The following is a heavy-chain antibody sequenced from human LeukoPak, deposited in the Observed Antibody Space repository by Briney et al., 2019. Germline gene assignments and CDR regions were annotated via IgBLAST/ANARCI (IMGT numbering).Heavy chain of an antibody. CDR3: ARVDWAHFDY. Sequence: SETLSLTCTVSGGSISSSSYYWGWIRQPPGKGLEWIGSIYYSGSTYYNPSLKSRVTISVDTSKNQFSPKLSSVTAADTAVYYCARVDWAHFDYWGQGTLVTVSS. CDR2: IYYSGST. J-gene: IGHJ4*02. V-gene: IGHV4-39*07. CDR1: GGSISSSSYY. D-gene: IGHD3-9*01.